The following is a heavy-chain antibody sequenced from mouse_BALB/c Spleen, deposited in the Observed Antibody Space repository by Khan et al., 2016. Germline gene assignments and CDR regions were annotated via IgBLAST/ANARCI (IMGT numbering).Heavy chain of an antibody. V-gene: IGHV6-6*02. CDR3: TTVVDY. D-gene: IGHD1-1*01. CDR2: IRLKSNNYAT. J-gene: IGHJ2*01. Sequence: EVKLEESGGGLVQPGGSMKLSCVASGFTFSNYWMNWVRQSPEKGLEWVAEIRLKSNNYATHFAESVKGRFTISRDDSKSSVYLQMNNLRAEDTGSYYCTTVVDYWGQGTTLTVSS. CDR1: GFTFSNYW.